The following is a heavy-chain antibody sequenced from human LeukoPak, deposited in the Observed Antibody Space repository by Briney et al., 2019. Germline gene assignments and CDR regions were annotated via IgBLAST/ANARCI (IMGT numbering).Heavy chain of an antibody. CDR2: INHSGST. D-gene: IGHD3-10*01. CDR3: ARIISGSYYNDVDY. V-gene: IGHV4-39*07. CDR1: GGSISSGDYY. J-gene: IGHJ4*02. Sequence: ESSETLSLTCTVSGGSISSGDYYWSWIRQPPGKGLEWIGEINHSGSTNYNPSLKSRVTISVDTSENQFSLKLSSVTAADTAVYYCARIISGSYYNDVDYWGQGTLVTVSS.